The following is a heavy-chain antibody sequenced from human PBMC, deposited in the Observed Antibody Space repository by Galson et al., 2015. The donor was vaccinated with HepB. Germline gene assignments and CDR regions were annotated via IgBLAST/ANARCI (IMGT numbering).Heavy chain of an antibody. CDR1: GFIFRTYN. V-gene: IGHV3-21*01. J-gene: IGHJ4*02. Sequence: SLRLSCAASGFIFRTYNMNWVRQAPGKGLEWVSYISSSSTYINYADSVEGRFTISRDNAKSSLYLQMNSLRAEDTAVYYCAREGRHSYWGQGPLVTV. CDR2: ISSSSTYI. D-gene: IGHD3-3*02. CDR3: AREGRHSY.